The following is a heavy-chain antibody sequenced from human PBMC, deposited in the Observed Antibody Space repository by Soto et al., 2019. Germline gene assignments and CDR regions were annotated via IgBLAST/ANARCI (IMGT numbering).Heavy chain of an antibody. J-gene: IGHJ6*04. D-gene: IGHD5-18*01. CDR3: ARGAAMVSYYDYCVGMDV. CDR2: TYYRTKWYN. Sequence: SQTLSLPCAISGDSVSSNSAAWNWIRQSPSRGLEWLGRTYYRTKWYNDYAVSVKSRITINPDTSKNQFSLQLNSVTPADTAVYFGARGAAMVSYYDYCVGMDVWGEGTTVTVSS. V-gene: IGHV6-1*01. CDR1: GDSVSSNSAA.